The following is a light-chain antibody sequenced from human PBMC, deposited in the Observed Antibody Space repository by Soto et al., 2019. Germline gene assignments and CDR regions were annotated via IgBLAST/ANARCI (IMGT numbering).Light chain of an antibody. J-gene: IGKJ5*01. CDR1: QSVRSY. CDR2: DAS. CDR3: QQRARWPIT. Sequence: EIVLTQSPATLSLSPGERATLSCRASQSVRSYLAWYQQKPGQVPRLLIYDASKRATGIPARFSGRGSGTDFNLTISSLEPEDFAVYYCQQRARWPITFGQGTRLEIK. V-gene: IGKV3-11*01.